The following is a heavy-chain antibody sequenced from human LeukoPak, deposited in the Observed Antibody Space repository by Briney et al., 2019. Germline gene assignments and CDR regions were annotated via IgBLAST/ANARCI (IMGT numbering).Heavy chain of an antibody. V-gene: IGHV4-34*01. CDR1: GGSFSGYY. Sequence: SETLSLTCAVYGGSFSGYYWSWIRQPPGKGLEWIGEINHSGSTNYNPSLKSRVTISVDTSKNQFSLKLSSVTAADTAVYYCARAPKFGRNYFDSSGYYFFDYWGQGTLVTVSS. CDR2: INHSGST. D-gene: IGHD3-22*01. J-gene: IGHJ4*02. CDR3: ARAPKFGRNYFDSSGYYFFDY.